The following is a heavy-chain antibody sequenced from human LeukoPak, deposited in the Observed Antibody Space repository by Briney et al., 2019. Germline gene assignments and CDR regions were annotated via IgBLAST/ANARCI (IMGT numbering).Heavy chain of an antibody. V-gene: IGHV3-7*01. D-gene: IGHD7-27*01. CDR2: IKQDGSEK. Sequence: GRSLRLSCAASGFSLSNYWMNWVRQAPGKGLEWVANIKQDGSEKNYVDSVKGRFSISRDNAKNSLILQMNSLRDEDTAVYYCARGVWAPFDSWGQGTLVSVSS. J-gene: IGHJ4*02. CDR3: ARGVWAPFDS. CDR1: GFSLSNYW.